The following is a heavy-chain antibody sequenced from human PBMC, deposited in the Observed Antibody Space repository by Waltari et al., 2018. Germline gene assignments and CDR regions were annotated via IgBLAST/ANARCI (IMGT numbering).Heavy chain of an antibody. D-gene: IGHD1-1*01. CDR1: GFTVGNNF. CDR3: AKVDNVGLNNY. J-gene: IGHJ4*02. V-gene: IGHV3-53*01. CDR2: IYSGGST. Sequence: EVQLVESGGDLIKPGGSLRRPWEAYGFTVGNNFMGWVRQAPGKGLEWVSVIYSGGSTNYIDSVRGRFTISRDSSKNTLYLQMNSLRAEDTAVYYCAKVDNVGLNNYWGQGTLVTVSS.